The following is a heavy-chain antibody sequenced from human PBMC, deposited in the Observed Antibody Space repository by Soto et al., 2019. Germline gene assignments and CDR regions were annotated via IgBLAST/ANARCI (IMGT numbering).Heavy chain of an antibody. CDR3: AREGCSGGSCYSYNWFDP. CDR1: GGTFSSYA. Sequence: SVKVSCKASGGTFSSYAISWVRQAPGQGLEWMGGIIPIFGTANYAQKFQGRVTITADESTSTAYMELSSLRSEDTAVYYCAREGCSGGSCYSYNWFDPWGQGTLVTVSS. J-gene: IGHJ5*02. V-gene: IGHV1-69*13. CDR2: IIPIFGTA. D-gene: IGHD2-15*01.